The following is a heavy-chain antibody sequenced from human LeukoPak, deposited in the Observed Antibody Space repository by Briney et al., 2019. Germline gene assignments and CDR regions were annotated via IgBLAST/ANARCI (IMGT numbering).Heavy chain of an antibody. J-gene: IGHJ4*02. CDR3: ARVARTTGTTDFDY. Sequence: ASVKVSCKASGDTFTRYGISWVRQAPGQGLEWMGWISTYNGHTKYAQKLQGRVTMTTDTSTTTACMELRSLTSDDTAVYYCARVARTTGTTDFDYWGQGTLVTVSS. CDR1: GDTFTRYG. CDR2: ISTYNGHT. V-gene: IGHV1-18*04. D-gene: IGHD1-1*01.